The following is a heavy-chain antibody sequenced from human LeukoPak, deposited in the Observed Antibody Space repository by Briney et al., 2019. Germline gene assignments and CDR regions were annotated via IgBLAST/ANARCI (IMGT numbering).Heavy chain of an antibody. Sequence: GGSLRLSCSASGFTFSSYAMHWVRQAPGKGLEYVSAISSNGGSTYYADSVKGRLTISRDNSKNTLYLQMSSLRAEDTAVYYCVKDWGAYDSSGYYSDYWGQGTLVTVSS. V-gene: IGHV3-64D*06. CDR2: ISSNGGST. CDR3: VKDWGAYDSSGYYSDY. D-gene: IGHD3-22*01. J-gene: IGHJ4*02. CDR1: GFTFSSYA.